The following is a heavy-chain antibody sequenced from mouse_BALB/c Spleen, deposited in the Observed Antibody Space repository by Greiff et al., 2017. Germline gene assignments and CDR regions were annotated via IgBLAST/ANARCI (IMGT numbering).Heavy chain of an antibody. CDR1: GFTFSNYW. CDR2: IRLKSNNYAT. CDR3: TRGYDAHWYFDV. V-gene: IGHV6-6*02. Sequence: DVKLVESGGGLVQPGGSMKLSCVASGFTFSNYWMNWVRQSPEKGLEWVAEIRLKSNNYATHYAESVKGRFTISRDDSKSSVYLQMNNLRAEDTGIYYCTRGYDAHWYFDVWGAGTTVTVSS. D-gene: IGHD2-12*01. J-gene: IGHJ1*01.